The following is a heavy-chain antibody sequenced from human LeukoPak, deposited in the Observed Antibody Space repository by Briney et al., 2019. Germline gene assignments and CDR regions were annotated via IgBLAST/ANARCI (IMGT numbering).Heavy chain of an antibody. V-gene: IGHV1-2*02. J-gene: IGHJ4*02. D-gene: IGHD6-19*01. CDR1: GYTFTNYA. CDR3: ARVSSGWVPDY. Sequence: ASVKVSCKASGYTFTNYAMHWVRQAPGQRLEWMGWINPNSGGTNYAQKFQGRVTMTRDTSISTAYMELSRLRSDDTAVYYCARVSSGWVPDYWGQGTLVTVSS. CDR2: INPNSGGT.